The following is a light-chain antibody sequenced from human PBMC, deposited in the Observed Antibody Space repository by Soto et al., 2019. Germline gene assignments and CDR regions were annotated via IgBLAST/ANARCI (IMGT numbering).Light chain of an antibody. J-gene: IGLJ3*02. V-gene: IGLV2-11*01. CDR3: SSHAGIIHVV. CDR1: DRDVGGSNH. Sequence: QSALTQPRSVSGSPGQSVTISCTGTDRDVGGSNHVSWYQYHPGKAPKFTIYEATKRPSGVPDRFSGSKSGNTASLTVSGLLAEDEADYYRSSHAGIIHVVFGGGTKLTVL. CDR2: EAT.